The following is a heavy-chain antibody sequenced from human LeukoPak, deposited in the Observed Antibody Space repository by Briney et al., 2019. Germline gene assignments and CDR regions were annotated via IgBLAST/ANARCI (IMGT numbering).Heavy chain of an antibody. Sequence: ASVKVSSKASGYTFSGYYMHWVRQAPGQGLEWMGRINPNSGGTNYAQKFQGRVTMTRDTSISTAYMELSRLKSDDTAVYYCAREVSGDPGDHWGQGTLVTVSS. V-gene: IGHV1-2*06. J-gene: IGHJ4*02. CDR2: INPNSGGT. CDR3: AREVSGDPGDH. D-gene: IGHD7-27*01. CDR1: GYTFSGYY.